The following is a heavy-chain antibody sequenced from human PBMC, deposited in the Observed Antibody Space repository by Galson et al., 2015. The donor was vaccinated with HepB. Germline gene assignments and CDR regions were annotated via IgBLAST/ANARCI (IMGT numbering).Heavy chain of an antibody. CDR3: ARARPLSRTLGGSGYYSPNFDY. V-gene: IGHV4-30-4*01. CDR1: GGSVSSGAYY. Sequence: TLSLTCTVSGGSVSSGAYYWGWIRQPPGQGLEWIGYIHYSGSTYYNPSLKSRVTISVDTSKNQFSLKLSSVTAADTAVYYCARARPLSRTLGGSGYYSPNFDYWGQGTQVTVSS. D-gene: IGHD3-22*01. J-gene: IGHJ4*02. CDR2: IHYSGST.